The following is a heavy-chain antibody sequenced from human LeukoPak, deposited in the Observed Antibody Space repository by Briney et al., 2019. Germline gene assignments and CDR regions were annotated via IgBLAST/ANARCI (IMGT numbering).Heavy chain of an antibody. CDR1: GYSISSGYY. CDR3: ARLEWYSRGWYPLHYAFDI. CDR2: IYHSGST. V-gene: IGHV4-38-2*01. Sequence: SETLSLTCAVSGYSISSGYYWGWIRQPPGKGLEWIGSIYHSGSTYYNPSLKSRVTISVDTSKNQFSLKLSSVTAADTAVYYCARLEWYSRGWYPLHYAFDIWGQGTMVTVSS. D-gene: IGHD6-19*01. J-gene: IGHJ3*02.